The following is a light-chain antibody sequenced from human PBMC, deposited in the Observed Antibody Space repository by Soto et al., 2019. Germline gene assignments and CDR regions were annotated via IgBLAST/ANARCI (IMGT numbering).Light chain of an antibody. CDR2: GNS. CDR3: QSYDSSLRGVV. Sequence: QSALTQPPSVSGAPGQRVTISCTGSSSNIGTVYDVHWYQQLPGTAPKLLIFGNSNRPSGVPDRFSGSKSGTSASLAITGLQAEDEADYYCQSYDSSLRGVVFGGGTKLTVL. CDR1: SSNIGTVYD. V-gene: IGLV1-40*01. J-gene: IGLJ2*01.